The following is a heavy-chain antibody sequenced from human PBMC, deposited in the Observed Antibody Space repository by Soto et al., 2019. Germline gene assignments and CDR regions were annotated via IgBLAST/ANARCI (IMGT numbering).Heavy chain of an antibody. CDR1: GSSIIGYY. V-gene: IGHV4-59*12. CDR3: ARGVGGSGLNWFDP. CDR2: IHYSGSA. D-gene: IGHD6-19*01. Sequence: SETLPLTCTFSGSSIIGYYWTWIRQCPVRGLEWISYIHYSGSAKYDPSLNSRLTISVDRSKSKVYMKLASVTAADTAVYYCARGVGGSGLNWFDPWGQGTLVTVSS. J-gene: IGHJ5*02.